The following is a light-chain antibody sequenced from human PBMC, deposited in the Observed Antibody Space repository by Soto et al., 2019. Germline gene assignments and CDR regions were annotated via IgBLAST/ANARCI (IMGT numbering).Light chain of an antibody. V-gene: IGKV3-20*01. CDR2: GAS. J-gene: IGKJ1*01. CDR1: QSVSNNY. CDR3: QQYGSSGT. Sequence: EVVLTQSPGTLSLSPGERSTLSCRASQSVSNNYLAWYQQKPGQAPRLLIYGASYRATGIPDRFSGSGSGTDFTLTISRLEPEDFAVYYCQQYGSSGTFGQVTKVDI.